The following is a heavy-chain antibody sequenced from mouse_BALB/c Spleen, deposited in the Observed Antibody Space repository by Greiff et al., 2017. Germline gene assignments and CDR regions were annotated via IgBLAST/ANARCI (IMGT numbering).Heavy chain of an antibody. CDR2: ISSGGST. CDR3: ARGDYYGSSPWFAY. Sequence: EVKLVESGGGLVKPGGSLKLSCAASGFTFSSYAMSWVRQTPEKRLEWVASISSGGSTYYPDSVKGRFTISRDNARNILYLQMSSLRSEDTAMYYCARGDYYGSSPWFAYWGQGTLVTVSA. D-gene: IGHD1-1*01. V-gene: IGHV5-6-5*01. J-gene: IGHJ3*01. CDR1: GFTFSSYA.